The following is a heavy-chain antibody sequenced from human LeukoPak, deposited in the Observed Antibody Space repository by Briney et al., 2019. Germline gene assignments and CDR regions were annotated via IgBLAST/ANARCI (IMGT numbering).Heavy chain of an antibody. D-gene: IGHD6-13*01. V-gene: IGHV1-18*01. CDR3: ARELGIAAAGALDY. CDR2: ISAYNGNT. Sequence: GASVKVSCEASGYTFTSYGISWVRQAPGQGLEWMGWISAYNGNTNYAQKLQGRVTMTTDTSTSTAYMELRSLRSDDTAVYYCARELGIAAAGALDYWGQGTLVTVSS. CDR1: GYTFTSYG. J-gene: IGHJ4*02.